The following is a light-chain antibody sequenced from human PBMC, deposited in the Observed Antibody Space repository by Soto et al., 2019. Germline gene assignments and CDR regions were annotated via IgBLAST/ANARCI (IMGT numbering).Light chain of an antibody. CDR1: QTISSW. CDR2: KAS. Sequence: DIELTQSPATLSVSVGDRVTLTCRASQTISSWLAWYQQKPGKAPKLLIYKASTLNSGVPSRFSGSGSGTEFTLTISSLKPDDFATYYCQQYDSFPVTFGQGTKVDIK. CDR3: QQYDSFPVT. J-gene: IGKJ1*01. V-gene: IGKV1-5*03.